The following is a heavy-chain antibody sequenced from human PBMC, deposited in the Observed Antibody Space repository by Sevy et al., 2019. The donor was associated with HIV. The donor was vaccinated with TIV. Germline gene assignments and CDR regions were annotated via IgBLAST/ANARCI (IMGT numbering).Heavy chain of an antibody. CDR1: GGSFSGYY. CDR3: ARGRGTMVRGVTFDY. Sequence: SETLSLTCAVYGGSFSGYYWSWIRQPPGKGLEWMGEINHSGSTNYNPSIKSRVTISVDTSKNQFSLKLSSVTAADTAVYYCARGRGTMVRGVTFDYWGQGTLVTVSS. D-gene: IGHD3-10*01. J-gene: IGHJ4*02. V-gene: IGHV4-34*01. CDR2: INHSGST.